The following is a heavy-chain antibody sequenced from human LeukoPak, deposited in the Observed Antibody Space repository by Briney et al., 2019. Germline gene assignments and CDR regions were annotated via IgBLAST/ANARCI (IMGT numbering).Heavy chain of an antibody. V-gene: IGHV3-23*01. D-gene: IGHD2-2*01. CDR2: ISGSGGST. CDR3: AKDDQLQDYFDY. Sequence: GGSLRLSCAASGFTFSSYAMSWVRQAPGKGLEWVSAISGSGGSTYYADSVKGRFTISRDNSKNTLYLQMTSLRAEDTAAYYCAKDDQLQDYFDYWGQGTLVTVSS. CDR1: GFTFSSYA. J-gene: IGHJ4*02.